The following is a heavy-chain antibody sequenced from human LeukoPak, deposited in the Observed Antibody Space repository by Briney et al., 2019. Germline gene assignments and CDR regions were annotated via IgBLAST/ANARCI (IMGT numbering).Heavy chain of an antibody. J-gene: IGHJ4*02. CDR3: AREDTTRTVDY. V-gene: IGHV4-59*01. CDR1: GGSISSYY. CDR2: TYYSGST. D-gene: IGHD1-1*01. Sequence: SETLSLTCTVSGGSISSYYWSWIRQPPGKGLEWIGYTYYSGSTNYNPSLKSRVTISVDTSKNQFSLKLSSVTAADTAVYYCAREDTTRTVDYWGQGTLVTVSS.